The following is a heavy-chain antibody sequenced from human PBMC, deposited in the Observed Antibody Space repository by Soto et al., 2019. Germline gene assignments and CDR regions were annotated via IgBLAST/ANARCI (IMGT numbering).Heavy chain of an antibody. D-gene: IGHD4-4*01. J-gene: IGHJ4*02. CDR2: ISYEGSNK. V-gene: IGHV3-30-3*01. Sequence: QVQLVESGGGVVQPGRSLRLSCAASGFTFSSYAMHWVRQAPGTGLEWVAVISYEGSNKYYADSVKGRFTISRDNSKNTLYLQMNSLITEDTAVYYCARVLGGMATVPFDYWGQGALVTVSS. CDR1: GFTFSSYA. CDR3: ARVLGGMATVPFDY.